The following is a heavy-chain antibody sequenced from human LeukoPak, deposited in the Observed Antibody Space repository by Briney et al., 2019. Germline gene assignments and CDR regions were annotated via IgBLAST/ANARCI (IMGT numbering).Heavy chain of an antibody. CDR1: GFTFSSYA. J-gene: IGHJ4*02. CDR2: ITGSGGRT. CDR3: ARDTAAWDY. Sequence: GGSLRLSCAASGFTFSSYAMSWVRQAPGKGLEWVSGITGSGGRTWYADSVKGRFTISRDNSKNTLYLQMNSLRAEDTAVYYCARDTAAWDYWGQGTLVTVSS. V-gene: IGHV3-23*01. D-gene: IGHD4-17*01.